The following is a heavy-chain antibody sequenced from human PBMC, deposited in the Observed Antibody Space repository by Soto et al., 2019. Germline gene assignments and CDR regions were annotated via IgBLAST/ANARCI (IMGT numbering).Heavy chain of an antibody. D-gene: IGHD2-2*02. CDR2: IYYSGST. CDR1: GGSISSSSYY. Sequence: QLQLQESGPGLVKPSETLSLTCTVSGGSISSSSYYWGWIRQPPGKGLEWIGSIYYSGSTYYNPSLKSRVTISVDTSKNQFSLKLSSVTAADTAVYYCARHPNCSSTSCHTNWFDPWGQGTLVTVSS. V-gene: IGHV4-39*01. J-gene: IGHJ5*02. CDR3: ARHPNCSSTSCHTNWFDP.